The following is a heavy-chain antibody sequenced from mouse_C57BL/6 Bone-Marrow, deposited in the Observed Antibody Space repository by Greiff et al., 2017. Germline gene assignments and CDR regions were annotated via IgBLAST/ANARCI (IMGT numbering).Heavy chain of an antibody. V-gene: IGHV7-1*01. J-gene: IGHJ2*01. Sequence: EVKLVESGGGLVQSGRSLRLSCATSGFTFSDFYMEWVRQAPGKGLEWIAASRNKANDYTTEYSASVKGRFIVSRDTSQSILYLQMNALRAEDTAIYYCARDPKGYFDYWGQGTTLTVSS. CDR1: GFTFSDFY. CDR2: SRNKANDYTT. CDR3: ARDPKGYFDY.